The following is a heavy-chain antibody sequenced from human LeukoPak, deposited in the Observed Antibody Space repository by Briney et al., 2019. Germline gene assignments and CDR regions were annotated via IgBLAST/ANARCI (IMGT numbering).Heavy chain of an antibody. CDR2: IYYSGNT. J-gene: IGHJ5*02. Sequence: SETLSLTCTVSGGSISSSGYYWGWIRQPPGKGLEWIASIYYSGNTYYNPSLKSRVTTSVDTSKNQLSLKLSSLTAADTAVYYCARHEYSGSYYGLSWFDPWGQGTLVTVSS. V-gene: IGHV4-39*01. CDR3: ARHEYSGSYYGLSWFDP. D-gene: IGHD1-26*01. CDR1: GGSISSSGYY.